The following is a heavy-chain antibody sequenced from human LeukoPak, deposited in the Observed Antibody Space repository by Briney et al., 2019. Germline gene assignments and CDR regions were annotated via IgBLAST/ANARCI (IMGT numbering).Heavy chain of an antibody. J-gene: IGHJ4*02. CDR2: IYYSGST. Sequence: SQTLSLTCTVSGGSISSGGNYWSWIRQYSGKGLEWIGYIYYSGSTYYNPSLKSRVTISVDTSKNQFSLKLSSVTAADTAVYYCARVDPTDGYSGYYFDYWGQGTLVTVPS. D-gene: IGHD5-12*01. CDR3: ARVDPTDGYSGYYFDY. CDR1: GGSISSGGNY. V-gene: IGHV4-31*03.